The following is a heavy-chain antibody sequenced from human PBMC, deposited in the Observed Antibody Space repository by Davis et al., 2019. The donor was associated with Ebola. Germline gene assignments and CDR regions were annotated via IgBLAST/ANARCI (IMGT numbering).Heavy chain of an antibody. J-gene: IGHJ6*02. CDR3: ARAINYQVAAYGMDV. CDR2: INHSGST. CDR1: GGSFSGYY. Sequence: MPSETLSLTCAVYGGSFSGYYWSWIRQPPGKGLEWIGEINHSGSTNYNPSLKSRVTISVDTSKNQFSLKLSSVTAADTAVYYCARAINYQVAAYGMDVWGQGTTVTVSS. V-gene: IGHV4-34*01. D-gene: IGHD6-19*01.